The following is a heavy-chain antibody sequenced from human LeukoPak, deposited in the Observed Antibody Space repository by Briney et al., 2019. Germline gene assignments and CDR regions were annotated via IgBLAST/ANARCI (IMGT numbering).Heavy chain of an antibody. CDR3: ASGSYSLFSPQPTASLFFWLLNY. CDR2: INTGNGNT. V-gene: IGHV1-3*04. J-gene: IGHJ4*02. Sequence: GASVMVSCKASGYTFTHYAMHWVRQAPGQSLEWMGWINTGNGNTKYSQKFQGRVTLTRDTSANTAYMEVTSLRSEDTAVYYCASGSYSLFSPQPTASLFFWLLNYWGQGTLVTVSS. D-gene: IGHD1-26*01. CDR1: GYTFTHYA.